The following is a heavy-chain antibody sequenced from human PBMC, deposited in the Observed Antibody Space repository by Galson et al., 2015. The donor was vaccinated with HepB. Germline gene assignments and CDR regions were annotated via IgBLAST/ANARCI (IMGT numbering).Heavy chain of an antibody. V-gene: IGHV1-2*04. CDR1: GYTFTGYY. CDR2: INPNSGGT. J-gene: IGHJ6*02. CDR3: ARDRPFWSGYERDYYYYGMDV. D-gene: IGHD3-3*01. Sequence: SVKVSCKASGYTFTGYYMHWVRQAPGQGLEWMGWINPNSGGTNYAQKFQGWVTMTRDTSISTAYMELSRLRSDDTAVYYCARDRPFWSGYERDYYYYGMDVWGQGTTVTVSS.